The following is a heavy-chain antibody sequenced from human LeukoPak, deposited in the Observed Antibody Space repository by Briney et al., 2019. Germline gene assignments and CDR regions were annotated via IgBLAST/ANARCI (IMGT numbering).Heavy chain of an antibody. D-gene: IGHD3-9*01. CDR2: ISRDGAAR. CDR3: ARGGDYDILTGYDY. V-gene: IGHV3-7*01. Sequence: PGGSLRLSCATSGFIFSNYWMTWVRQVPGKGLEWVASISRDGAARTYLDSVKGRFTISRDNAKSSLYLQMNSLVADDTAVYYCARGGDYDILTGYDYWGQGTLVTVSS. CDR1: GFIFSNYW. J-gene: IGHJ4*02.